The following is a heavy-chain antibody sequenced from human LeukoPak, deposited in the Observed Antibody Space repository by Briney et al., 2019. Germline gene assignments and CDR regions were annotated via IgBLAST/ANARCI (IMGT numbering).Heavy chain of an antibody. Sequence: SETLSLTCTVSGGSISSYYWRWIRQPPGKGLEWIGYIYYSGSTNYNPSLKSRVTISVDTSKNQFSLKLSSVTAADTAVYYCARRGDRQFDYWGQGTLVTVSS. J-gene: IGHJ4*02. V-gene: IGHV4-59*08. CDR2: IYYSGST. CDR3: ARRGDRQFDY. D-gene: IGHD4-17*01. CDR1: GGSISSYY.